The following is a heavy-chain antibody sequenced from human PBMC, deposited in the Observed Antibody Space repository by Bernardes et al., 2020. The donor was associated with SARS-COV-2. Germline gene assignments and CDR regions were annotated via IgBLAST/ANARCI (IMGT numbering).Heavy chain of an antibody. CDR2: ISSSSSTI. Sequence: GGSLRLSCAASGFTFSIYSMNWVRQAPGKGLEWVSYISSSSSTIYYADSVKGRFTISRDNAKNSLYLQMNSLRAEDTAVYFCARDRSDSTGYYQFDFWGQGSLVTVSS. CDR1: GFTFSIYS. D-gene: IGHD3-22*01. CDR3: ARDRSDSTGYYQFDF. V-gene: IGHV3-48*01. J-gene: IGHJ4*02.